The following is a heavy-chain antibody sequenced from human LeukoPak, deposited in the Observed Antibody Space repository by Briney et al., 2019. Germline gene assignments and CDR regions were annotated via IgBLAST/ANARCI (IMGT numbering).Heavy chain of an antibody. V-gene: IGHV3-30*04. CDR2: ISYDGSNK. CDR3: ARGRWWSLDY. Sequence: GGSQRLSCAASGFTFSSYAMHWVRQAPGKGLEWVAVISYDGSNKYYADSVKGRFTISRDNSKNTLYLQMNSLRAEDTAVYYCARGRWWSLDYWGQGTLVTVSS. D-gene: IGHD2-15*01. J-gene: IGHJ4*02. CDR1: GFTFSSYA.